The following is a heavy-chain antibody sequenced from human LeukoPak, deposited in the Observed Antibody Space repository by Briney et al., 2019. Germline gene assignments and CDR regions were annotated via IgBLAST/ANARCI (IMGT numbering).Heavy chain of an antibody. V-gene: IGHV1-46*01. CDR2: INPSGGST. CDR1: GYTFTSYY. J-gene: IGHJ4*02. CDR3: ARDGGDTFGGVIAPFDY. Sequence: ASVKVSCKASGYTFTSYYMHWVRQAPGRGLEWMGIINPSGGSTSYAQKFQGRVTMTRDTSTSTVYMELSSLRSEDTAVYYCARDGGDTFGGVIAPFDYWGQGTLVTVSS. D-gene: IGHD3-16*01.